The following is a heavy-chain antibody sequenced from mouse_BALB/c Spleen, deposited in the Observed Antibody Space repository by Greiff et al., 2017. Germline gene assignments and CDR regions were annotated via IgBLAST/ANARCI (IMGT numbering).Heavy chain of an antibody. J-gene: IGHJ4*01. V-gene: IGHV5-9-3*01. CDR2: ISSGGSYT. CDR1: GFTFSSYA. Sequence: EVQLVESGGGLVKPGGSLKLSCAASGFTFSSYAMSWVRQTPEKRLEWVATISSGGSYTYYPDSVKGRFTISRDNAKNTLYLQMSSLRSEDTAMYYCARHEVDYWGQGTSVTVSS. CDR3: ARHEVDY.